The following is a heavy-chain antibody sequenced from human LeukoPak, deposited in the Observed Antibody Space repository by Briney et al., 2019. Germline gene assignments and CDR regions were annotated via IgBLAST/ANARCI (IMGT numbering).Heavy chain of an antibody. Sequence: PGGSLRLSCAASGFTFSNYAMSWVRQAPGKGLEWVSAISGSDGSTWYADSVKGRFTISRDNSKNTLYLHMNSLRDEDTALYYCAGDRAYPNDVFNIWGQGTMITVS. CDR2: ISGSDGST. V-gene: IGHV3-23*01. CDR1: GFTFSNYA. CDR3: AGDRAYPNDVFNI. J-gene: IGHJ3*02. D-gene: IGHD2-21*01.